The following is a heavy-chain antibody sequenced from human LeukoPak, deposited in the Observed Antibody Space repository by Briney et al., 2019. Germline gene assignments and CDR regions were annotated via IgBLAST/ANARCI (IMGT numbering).Heavy chain of an antibody. J-gene: IGHJ4*02. V-gene: IGHV3-21*01. CDR1: GFTFSSYS. CDR3: AKESSVTGAGLLDY. Sequence: PGGSLRLSCAASGFTFSSYSMNWVRQAPGKGLEWVSSISSSSSYIYYADSVKGRFTISRDNAKNSLYLQMNSLRAEDTAVYYCAKESSVTGAGLLDYWGQGTLVTVSS. D-gene: IGHD6-19*01. CDR2: ISSSSSYI.